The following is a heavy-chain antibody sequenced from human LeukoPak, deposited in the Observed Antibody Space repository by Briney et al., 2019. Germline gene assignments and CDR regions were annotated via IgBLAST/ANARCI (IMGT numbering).Heavy chain of an antibody. CDR2: IKSKTDGGTT. J-gene: IGHJ4*02. CDR3: TTDVLWFGELSGY. Sequence: WIRQPPGKGLEWVGRIKSKTDGGTTDYAAPVKGRFTISRDDSKNTLYLQMNSLKTEDTAVYYCTTDVLWFGELSGYWGQGTLVTVSS. V-gene: IGHV3-15*01. D-gene: IGHD3-10*01.